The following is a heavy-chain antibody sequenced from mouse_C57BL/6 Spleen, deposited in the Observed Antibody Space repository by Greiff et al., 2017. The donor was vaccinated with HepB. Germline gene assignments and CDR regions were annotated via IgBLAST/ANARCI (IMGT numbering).Heavy chain of an antibody. CDR3: ARMDYGNYWYFDV. CDR2: INPYNGGT. CDR1: GYTFTDYY. D-gene: IGHD2-1*01. J-gene: IGHJ1*03. V-gene: IGHV1-19*01. Sequence: VQLKQSGPVLVKPGASVKMSCKASGYTFTDYYMNWVKQSHGKSLEWIGVINPYNGGTSYNQKFKGKATLTVDKSSSTAYMELNSLTSEDSAVYYCARMDYGNYWYFDVWGTGTTVSVSS.